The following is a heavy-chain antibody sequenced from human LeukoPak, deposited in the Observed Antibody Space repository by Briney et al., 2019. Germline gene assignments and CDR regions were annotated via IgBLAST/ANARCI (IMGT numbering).Heavy chain of an antibody. J-gene: IGHJ6*04. Sequence: GGSLRLSCAPSGFTFSSYWMSWVRQAPGKGLEWVTNIKQDGSEKYYVDSVKGRFTISRDNAKNSLYLQMNSLRADDTAVYYCARKAYGLDVWGKGTTVTVSS. V-gene: IGHV3-7*03. CDR3: ARKAYGLDV. CDR2: IKQDGSEK. CDR1: GFTFSSYW.